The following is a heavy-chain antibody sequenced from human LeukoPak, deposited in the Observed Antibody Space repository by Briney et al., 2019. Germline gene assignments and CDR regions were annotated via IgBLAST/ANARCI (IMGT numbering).Heavy chain of an antibody. CDR3: ARAHYCDSSGYFDRYCFDP. D-gene: IGHD3-22*01. CDR1: GGSTTTFS. J-gene: IGHJ5*02. Sequence: ETPSPARTMPGGSTTTFSRSWIWQPPGKGLEWIGYIYYSGSTNYNPSLKSRVTISVDTSKNQFSPKLSSVTAADTAVYYCARAHYCDSSGYFDRYCFDPWGQGTLVTVSS. V-gene: IGHV4-59*01. CDR2: IYYSGST.